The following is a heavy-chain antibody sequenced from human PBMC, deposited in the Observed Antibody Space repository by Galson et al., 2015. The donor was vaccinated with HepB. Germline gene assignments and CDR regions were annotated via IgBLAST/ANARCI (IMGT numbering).Heavy chain of an antibody. D-gene: IGHD2-2*01. CDR2: IWFDGSNK. CDR3: TRLGDFSGYSSS. Sequence: SLRLSCAASRFTFSNYGMHWVRQAPGKGLEWVAGIWFDGSNKFYADSVKGRFTISRDNSKNRLYLQMNRLRTEDTAVYYCTRLGDFSGYSSSWGQGTLVTVSS. CDR1: RFTFSNYG. V-gene: IGHV3-33*01. J-gene: IGHJ4*02.